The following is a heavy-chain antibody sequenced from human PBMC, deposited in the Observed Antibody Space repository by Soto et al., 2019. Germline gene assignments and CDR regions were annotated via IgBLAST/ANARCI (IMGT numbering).Heavy chain of an antibody. J-gene: IGHJ6*02. D-gene: IGHD6-19*01. CDR2: IGTAGDT. Sequence: GGSLRLSCAASGFTFSSYDMHWVRQATGKGLEWVSAIGTAGDTYYPGSVKGRFTISRENAKNSLYLQMDSLRAGDTAVYYCARVAVPRGGYGMDVWGQGTTVTVSS. V-gene: IGHV3-13*01. CDR3: ARVAVPRGGYGMDV. CDR1: GFTFSSYD.